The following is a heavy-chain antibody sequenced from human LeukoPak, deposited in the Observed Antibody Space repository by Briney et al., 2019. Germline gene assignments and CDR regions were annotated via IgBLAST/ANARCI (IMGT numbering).Heavy chain of an antibody. CDR2: ISGSGGST. Sequence: PGGSLRLSCAASGFTFSSYAMSWVRQAPGKGLEWVSAISGSGGSTYYADSVKGRFTISRDNSKNTLYLQMNSLRAEDTAVYYCAKVDSSGWYDPYYYYYGMDVWGQGTTVTVSS. J-gene: IGHJ6*02. CDR3: AKVDSSGWYDPYYYYYGMDV. V-gene: IGHV3-23*01. CDR1: GFTFSSYA. D-gene: IGHD6-19*01.